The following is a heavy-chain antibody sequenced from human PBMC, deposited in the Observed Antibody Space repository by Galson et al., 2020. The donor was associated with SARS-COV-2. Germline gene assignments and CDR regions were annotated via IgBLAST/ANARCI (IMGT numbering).Heavy chain of an antibody. Sequence: GESLKISCKASGYSFTNYWIGWVRQMPGKGLEWMGIIYPHDSDTRYSPSFQGQVTISADKSISTAYLQWSGLKASDTAMYYCARHREGYCTSTDCPREDYWGQGTLVTVSS. CDR2: IYPHDSDT. V-gene: IGHV5-51*01. CDR1: GYSFTNYW. J-gene: IGHJ4*02. D-gene: IGHD2-2*01. CDR3: ARHREGYCTSTDCPREDY.